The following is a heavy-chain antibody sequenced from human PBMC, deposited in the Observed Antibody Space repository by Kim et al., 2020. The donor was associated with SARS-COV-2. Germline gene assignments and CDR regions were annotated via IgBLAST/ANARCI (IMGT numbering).Heavy chain of an antibody. CDR2: INQTGSP. D-gene: IGHD6-13*01. J-gene: IGHJ4*02. CDR3: ARGYSR. V-gene: IGHV4-34*01. Sequence: SETLSLTCAVYGGSFSGYSWSWIRQPPGKGLEWIGEINQTGSPNYNSSLKSRVTISVDPSKNQFPLKLSSVIAADTGVYYCARGYSRWGQGTLVTVSS. CDR1: GGSFSGYS.